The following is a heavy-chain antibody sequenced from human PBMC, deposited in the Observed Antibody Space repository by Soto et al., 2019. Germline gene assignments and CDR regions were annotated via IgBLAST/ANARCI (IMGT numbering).Heavy chain of an antibody. CDR1: GGSFSGYY. CDR2: INHSGST. V-gene: IGHV4-34*01. Sequence: SETRSLTCAVYGGSFSGYYWSWIRQPPGKGLEWIGEINHSGSTNYNPSLKSRVTISVDTSKNQFSLKLSSVTAADTAVYYCARGRAIRFLEWLSRVYNWFDPWGQGTLVTVSS. CDR3: ARGRAIRFLEWLSRVYNWFDP. D-gene: IGHD3-3*01. J-gene: IGHJ5*02.